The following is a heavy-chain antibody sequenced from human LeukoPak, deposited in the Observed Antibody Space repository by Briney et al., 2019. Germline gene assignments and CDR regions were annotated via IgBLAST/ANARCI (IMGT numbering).Heavy chain of an antibody. CDR3: ARDSDFHYYDSSGYFDY. Sequence: GGSLRLSCAASGFTFTSYAMSWVRQAPGKGLEWVSALSGSGVTTYYADSVRGRFTISRDNAKNSLYLQMNSLRAEDTAVYYCARDSDFHYYDSSGYFDYWGQGTLVTVSS. D-gene: IGHD3-22*01. CDR1: GFTFTSYA. V-gene: IGHV3-23*01. CDR2: LSGSGVTT. J-gene: IGHJ4*02.